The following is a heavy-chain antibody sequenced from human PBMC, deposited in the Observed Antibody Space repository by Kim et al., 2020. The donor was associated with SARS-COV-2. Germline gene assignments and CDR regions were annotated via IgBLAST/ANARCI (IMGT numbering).Heavy chain of an antibody. CDR3: ARVPDCTSSSCYRFGDY. Sequence: VKGRFTISRDNAKNSLYLQMNGLRAEDTAVYYCARVPDCTSSSCYRFGDYWGQGTLVTVSS. J-gene: IGHJ4*02. V-gene: IGHV3-11*06. D-gene: IGHD2-2*02.